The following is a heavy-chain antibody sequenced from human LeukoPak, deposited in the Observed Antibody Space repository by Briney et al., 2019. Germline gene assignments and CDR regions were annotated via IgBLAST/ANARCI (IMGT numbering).Heavy chain of an antibody. V-gene: IGHV3-30-3*01. J-gene: IGHJ4*02. CDR3: ARDLTDYYDSSGYWGD. Sequence: GRSLRLSCAASGFTFSSYAMHWVRQAPGKGLEWVAVISYDGSNKYYADSVKGRFTISRDNSKNTLYLQMNSLRAEDTAVYYCARDLTDYYDSSGYWGDWGQGTLVTVSS. CDR2: ISYDGSNK. CDR1: GFTFSSYA. D-gene: IGHD3-22*01.